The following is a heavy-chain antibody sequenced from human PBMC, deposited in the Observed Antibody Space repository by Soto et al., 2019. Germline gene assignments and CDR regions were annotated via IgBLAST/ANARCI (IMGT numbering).Heavy chain of an antibody. D-gene: IGHD3-22*01. CDR3: ARAKPHYYDSSEGVPVAFDI. CDR2: ISSSSSTI. J-gene: IGHJ3*02. V-gene: IGHV3-48*02. Sequence: GGSLRLSCAASGFTFSSYSMNWVRQAPGKGLEWVSYISSSSSTIYYADSVKGRFTISRDNAKNSLYLQMNSLRDEDTAVYYCARAKPHYYDSSEGVPVAFDIWGQGTMVTVSS. CDR1: GFTFSSYS.